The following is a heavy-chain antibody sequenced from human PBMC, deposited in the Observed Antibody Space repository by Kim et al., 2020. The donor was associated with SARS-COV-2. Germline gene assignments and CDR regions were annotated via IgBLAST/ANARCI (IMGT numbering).Heavy chain of an antibody. J-gene: IGHJ3*01. V-gene: IGHV3-73*01. CDR2: IRSKANSYAT. CDR1: GFTFSDSP. D-gene: IGHD1-1*01. CDR3: TRSPGTAVAFWDAFDA. Sequence: GGSLRLSCAASGFTFSDSPMNWVRQASGKGREWVGRIRSKANSYATSYAASVKGRFTISRDASESTAYRQVNSLKTEDPAVYYLTRSPGTAVAFWDAFDAWGQGTMVTVSS.